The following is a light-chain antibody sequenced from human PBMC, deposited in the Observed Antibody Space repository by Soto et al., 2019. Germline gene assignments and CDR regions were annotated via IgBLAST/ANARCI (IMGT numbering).Light chain of an antibody. CDR3: SSYTSSSRGV. CDR2: EVS. CDR1: SSDVGGYNY. V-gene: IGLV2-14*01. Sequence: QAVVTQPASVSGSPGQSITISCTGTSSDVGGYNYVSWYQQHPGKAPKLMIYEVSNRPSGVSNRFSGSKSGNTASLTISGLQAEDEADYYCSSYTSSSRGVFGGGTKLTVL. J-gene: IGLJ2*01.